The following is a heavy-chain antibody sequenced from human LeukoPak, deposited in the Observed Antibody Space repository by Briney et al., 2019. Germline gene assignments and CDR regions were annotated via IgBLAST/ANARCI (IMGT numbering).Heavy chain of an antibody. V-gene: IGHV3-23*01. Sequence: GGSLRLSCAASGFTFRNYGMNWVRQAPGKGLEWVSAFSASGSTYYADSVKGRFTVSRDNSKNTLYLQMNNLRAEDTAVYYCAPRVVGSAPFDYWGQGTLVTVSS. CDR3: APRVVGSAPFDY. CDR2: FSASGST. CDR1: GFTFRNYG. D-gene: IGHD2-15*01. J-gene: IGHJ4*02.